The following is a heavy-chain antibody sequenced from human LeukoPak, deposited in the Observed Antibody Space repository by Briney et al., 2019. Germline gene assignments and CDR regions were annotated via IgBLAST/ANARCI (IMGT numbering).Heavy chain of an antibody. Sequence: GGSLRLSCAASGFTFSSYAMSWVRQAPGKGLEWVSAISGSDGSTYYADSVKGRFTISRDNSKNTLYLQMNSLRAEDTAVYYCAKGKATVTTWSAFYWGQGTLVTVSS. CDR2: ISGSDGST. CDR3: AKGKATVTTWSAFY. CDR1: GFTFSSYA. V-gene: IGHV3-23*01. J-gene: IGHJ4*02. D-gene: IGHD4-17*01.